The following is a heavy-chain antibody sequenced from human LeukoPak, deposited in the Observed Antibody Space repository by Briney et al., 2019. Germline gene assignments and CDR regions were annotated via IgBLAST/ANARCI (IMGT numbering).Heavy chain of an antibody. D-gene: IGHD5-18*01. V-gene: IGHV1-69*13. J-gene: IGHJ4*02. CDR2: IIPIFGTA. Sequence: ASVKVSCKASGYTFTSYAMHWVRQAPGQGLEWMGGIIPIFGTANYAQKFQGRVTITADESTSTAYMELSSLRSEDTAVYYCARALKRGYSFPPTGYWGQGTLVTVSS. CDR1: GYTFTSYA. CDR3: ARALKRGYSFPPTGY.